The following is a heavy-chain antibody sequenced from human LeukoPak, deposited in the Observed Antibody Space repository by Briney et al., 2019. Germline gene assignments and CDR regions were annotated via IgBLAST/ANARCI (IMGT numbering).Heavy chain of an antibody. CDR2: IIASSGAT. Sequence: PGGSLRLSCAASGFSFNNYAMSWVRQAPGKGLEWVSIIIASSGATFYADSAKGRFTISRDISKNTLYLQMNNLRVEDTAVYYCAKGGYDYIEVAYFDFWGQGILVTVSS. CDR3: AKGGYDYIEVAYFDF. D-gene: IGHD5-12*01. V-gene: IGHV3-23*01. CDR1: GFSFNNYA. J-gene: IGHJ4*02.